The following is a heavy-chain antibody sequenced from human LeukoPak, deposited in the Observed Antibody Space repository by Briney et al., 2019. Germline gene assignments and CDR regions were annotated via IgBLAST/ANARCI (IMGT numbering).Heavy chain of an antibody. CDR3: ARSRNVRTFDY. J-gene: IGHJ4*02. CDR1: GFTFSSYG. Sequence: GGSLRLSCAASGFTFSSYGIHWVRQAPGKGLEWVTFIRHDGTNQHYGDSVKGRFTISRDNLKNTEFLQMNRVRAEDTAVYFCARSRNVRTFDYWGQGTLVAVSS. CDR2: IRHDGTNQ. V-gene: IGHV3-30*02.